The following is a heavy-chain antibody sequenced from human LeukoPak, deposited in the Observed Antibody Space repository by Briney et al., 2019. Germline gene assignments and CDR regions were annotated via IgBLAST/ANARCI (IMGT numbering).Heavy chain of an antibody. CDR1: GYTFTSNA. CDR2: INTGNGNT. Sequence: ASVRVSCKASGYTFTSNAMHWVRQAPGQRPEWMGWINTGNGNTKYSQKFQGRVTISRDTSANTAYMEVSSLRSEDTAVYYCARGAAEGLDRWGQGTLVTVSS. J-gene: IGHJ5*02. CDR3: ARGAAEGLDR. V-gene: IGHV1-3*04. D-gene: IGHD6-13*01.